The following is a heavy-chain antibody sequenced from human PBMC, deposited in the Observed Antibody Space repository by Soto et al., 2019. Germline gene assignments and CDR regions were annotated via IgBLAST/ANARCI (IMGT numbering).Heavy chain of an antibody. Sequence: EVQLLESGGGLVQPGGSLRLSCAASGFPFSTSAMNWVRQAPGKGLEWVSIISGTSDAVHYAESVKGRFTSSRDNSKNTLYLQMNSLRAEDTAVYYCGKCSGSYPVYNGMNLWGQGTTVTVSS. CDR3: GKCSGSYPVYNGMNL. D-gene: IGHD1-26*01. J-gene: IGHJ6*02. CDR1: GFPFSTSA. CDR2: ISGTSDAV. V-gene: IGHV3-23*01.